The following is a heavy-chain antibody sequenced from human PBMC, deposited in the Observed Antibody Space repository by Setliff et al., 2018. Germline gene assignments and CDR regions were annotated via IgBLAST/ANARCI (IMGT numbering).Heavy chain of an antibody. D-gene: IGHD6-6*01. Sequence: PSETLSLTCNVSGGSTSSSNYYWGWIRQPPGRGLEWIGNIYYRGTTYSNASLASRLTISVDTSKNQFSLKLSSVTATDTAVYYCARGRKIAARLFDSWGQGTLVTVSS. J-gene: IGHJ4*02. CDR2: IYYRGTT. CDR3: ARGRKIAARLFDS. CDR1: GGSTSSSNYY. V-gene: IGHV4-39*01.